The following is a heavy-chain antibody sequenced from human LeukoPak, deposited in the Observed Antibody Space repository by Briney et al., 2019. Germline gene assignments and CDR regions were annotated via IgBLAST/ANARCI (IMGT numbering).Heavy chain of an antibody. CDR3: ARDALSWQAAERHAVGSP. V-gene: IGHV3-53*01. J-gene: IGHJ5*02. D-gene: IGHD6-13*01. CDR2: IYSGGST. Sequence: PGGPLRLSCAASGFTVSSNYMSWVRQAPGKGLEWVSVIYSGGSTYYADSVKGRFTISRDNSKNTLYLQMNSLRAEDTAVYYCARDALSWQAAERHAVGSPWGQGTLVTVSS. CDR1: GFTVSSNY.